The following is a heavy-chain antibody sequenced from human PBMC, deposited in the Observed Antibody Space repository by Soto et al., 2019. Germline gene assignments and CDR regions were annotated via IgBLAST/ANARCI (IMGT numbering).Heavy chain of an antibody. CDR2: INPGDSGT. V-gene: IGHV5-51*01. D-gene: IGHD4-17*01. CDR1: GYSFSTYW. CDR3: ARRGDYGDYGGY. Sequence: PGESLKISCKGSGYSFSTYWIGWGRQMPGKGLEWMGVINPGDSGTRYSPSFQGQVTISVDKSISTAYLHWNTLKASDTAMYYCARRGDYGDYGGYWGQGTLVTVSS. J-gene: IGHJ4*02.